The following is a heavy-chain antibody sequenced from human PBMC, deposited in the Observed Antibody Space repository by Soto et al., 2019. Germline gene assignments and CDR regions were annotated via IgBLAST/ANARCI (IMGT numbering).Heavy chain of an antibody. Sequence: QVQLHESGPGLVKPSDTLSPTCSVSGHSISSTNWWGWIRQPPGKGLEWIGYIYYSGTTYYNPSLESRVTMSVDTSKNQFSLKLTSVTAVDTAVYYCARWDFSTWLWNIDYWGQGILVTVSS. CDR2: IYYSGTT. CDR1: GHSISSTNW. D-gene: IGHD6-13*01. V-gene: IGHV4-28*01. CDR3: ARWDFSTWLWNIDY. J-gene: IGHJ4*02.